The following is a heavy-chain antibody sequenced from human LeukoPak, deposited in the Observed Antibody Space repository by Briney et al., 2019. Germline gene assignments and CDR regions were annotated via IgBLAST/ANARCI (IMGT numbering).Heavy chain of an antibody. J-gene: IGHJ5*02. D-gene: IGHD6-13*01. V-gene: IGHV4-4*02. CDR1: GGSISSRNW. CDR3: ARIAAAGGYNWFDP. Sequence: PSETLSLTCAVSGGSISSRNWWSWVRQPPGKGLEWIGEIYHSGSTNYNPSLKSRVTISVDTSKNQFSLKLSSVTAADTAVYYCARIAAAGGYNWFDPWGQGTLVTVSS. CDR2: IYHSGST.